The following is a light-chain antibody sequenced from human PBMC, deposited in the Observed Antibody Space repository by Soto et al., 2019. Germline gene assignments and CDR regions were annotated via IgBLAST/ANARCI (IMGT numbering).Light chain of an antibody. CDR3: QQYKNWPPIT. CDR2: GAS. CDR1: QSVSRH. V-gene: IGKV3-15*01. Sequence: EIVLTQSPGTLSLSPGERATLSCRASQSVSRHLAWYQQKPGQAPRLLIYGASTRATGIPARFSGSGSGTEFTLTISSLQSEDSAVYFCQQYKNWPPITFGQGTRLEIK. J-gene: IGKJ5*01.